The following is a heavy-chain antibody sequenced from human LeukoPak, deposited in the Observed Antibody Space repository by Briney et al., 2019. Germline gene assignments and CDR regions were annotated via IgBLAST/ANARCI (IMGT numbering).Heavy chain of an antibody. CDR3: AKDLPDYGDYVEGY. V-gene: IGHV3-23*01. CDR2: ISGSGGST. CDR1: GFTFSSFA. Sequence: GGSLRLSCAASGFTFSSFAMSWVRQAPGKGLEWVSTISGSGGSTNYADSVKGRFTFSRDNSKNTLYLQMNSLRAEDTAVYYCAKDLPDYGDYVEGYWGQGTLVTVSS. J-gene: IGHJ4*02. D-gene: IGHD4-17*01.